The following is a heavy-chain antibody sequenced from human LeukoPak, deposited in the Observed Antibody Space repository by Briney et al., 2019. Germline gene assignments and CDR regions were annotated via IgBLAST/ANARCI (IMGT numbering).Heavy chain of an antibody. D-gene: IGHD6-13*01. CDR2: ISSSSSYI. Sequence: GGSLRLSCGASGFTFSSYSMNWALQAPGKGLEWVSSISSSSSYIYYADSVKGRFTISRDNAKNSLYLQMNSLRAEDTAVYYCARAFRAAAGTSEGDYWGQGTLVTVSS. J-gene: IGHJ4*02. CDR1: GFTFSSYS. V-gene: IGHV3-21*01. CDR3: ARAFRAAAGTSEGDY.